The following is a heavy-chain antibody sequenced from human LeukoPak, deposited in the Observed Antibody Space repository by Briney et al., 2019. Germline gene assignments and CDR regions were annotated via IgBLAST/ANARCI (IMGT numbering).Heavy chain of an antibody. CDR2: INPNSAGT. CDR1: GYTLTGSY. V-gene: IGHV1-2*02. D-gene: IGHD2-8*01. J-gene: IGHJ5*02. Sequence: GASVKVSCKASGYTLTGSYMHWVRLAPGQGLEWMGWINPNSAGTNYAQKFQGRVTMTRDTSISTAYMELSRLRSDDTAVYYCAREGDCTNGVCLAWFDPWGQGTLVTVSS. CDR3: AREGDCTNGVCLAWFDP.